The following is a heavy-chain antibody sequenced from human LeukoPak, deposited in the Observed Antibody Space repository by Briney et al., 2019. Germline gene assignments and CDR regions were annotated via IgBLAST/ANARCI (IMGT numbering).Heavy chain of an antibody. CDR1: GFNVSANY. J-gene: IGHJ3*02. D-gene: IGHD5-12*01. CDR3: ARGITRQTYGYSDVWIAFDI. Sequence: GGSLRLSCAASGFNVSANYMTWVRQAPGKGLEWVSVIYSSGSTYYADSVRGRFTLSRDNSKNTLYLHMNSLRVEDTAVYYCARGITRQTYGYSDVWIAFDIWGQGTMVTVSS. CDR2: IYSSGST. V-gene: IGHV3-53*01.